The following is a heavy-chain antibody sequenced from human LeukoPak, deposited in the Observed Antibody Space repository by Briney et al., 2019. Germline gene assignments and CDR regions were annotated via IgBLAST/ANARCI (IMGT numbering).Heavy chain of an antibody. CDR1: GFTFNNYA. V-gene: IGHV3-23*01. J-gene: IGHJ4*02. CDR3: AARYCGSTSCYRFDY. D-gene: IGHD2-2*02. CDR2: ITSSGGST. Sequence: GGSLRLSCAASGFTFNNYAMSWVRQAPGKGLEWVSSITSSGGSTYYADSVKGRFTISRDNSKNTLYLQMNSLRAEDTAVYYCAARYCGSTSCYRFDYWGQGTLITVSS.